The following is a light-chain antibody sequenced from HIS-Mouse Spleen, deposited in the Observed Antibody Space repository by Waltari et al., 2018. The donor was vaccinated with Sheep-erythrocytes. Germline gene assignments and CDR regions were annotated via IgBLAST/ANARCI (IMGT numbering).Light chain of an antibody. J-gene: IGLJ3*02. CDR2: EGS. Sequence: QSALTQPASVSASPGQSITISCTGPSSAVGSYNLVSWYQQHPGKAPKLMIYEGSKRPSGVSNRFSGSKSGNTASLTISGLQAEDEADYYCCSYAGSSTWVFGGGTKLTVL. V-gene: IGLV2-23*01. CDR1: SSAVGSYNL. CDR3: CSYAGSSTWV.